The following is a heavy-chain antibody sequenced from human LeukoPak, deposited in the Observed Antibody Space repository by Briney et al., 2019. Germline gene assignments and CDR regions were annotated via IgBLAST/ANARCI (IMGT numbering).Heavy chain of an antibody. CDR2: ISASGSAT. J-gene: IGHJ4*02. CDR3: AKEYSYGYQDPTFDY. D-gene: IGHD5-18*01. CDR1: GFIFSNYG. V-gene: IGHV3-23*01. Sequence: GGSLRLSCAASGFIFSNYGMNWVRQAPGKGLEWVAAISASGSATSYADSVKGRFTISRDNSKNTLYLQMNSLRAEDTAVYYCAKEYSYGYQDPTFDYWGQGTLVTVSS.